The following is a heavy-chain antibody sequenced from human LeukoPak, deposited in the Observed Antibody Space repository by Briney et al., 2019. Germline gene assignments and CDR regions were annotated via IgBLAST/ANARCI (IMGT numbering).Heavy chain of an antibody. D-gene: IGHD1-26*01. V-gene: IGHV3-23*02. CDR1: GSTFDNYA. CDR2: ISGGGDYT. J-gene: IGHJ4*02. Sequence: GGSLRLSCAASGSTFDNYAMSWVRQAPGKGLEWVSAISGGGDYTFYGDSVTGRFTISRDNSKNTLYLQMNSLRAEDTAVYFCAKEGALVGATHFHYWGQGTLVTASS. CDR3: AKEGALVGATHFHY.